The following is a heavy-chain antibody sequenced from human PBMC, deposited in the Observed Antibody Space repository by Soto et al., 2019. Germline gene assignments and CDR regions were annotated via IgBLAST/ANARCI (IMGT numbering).Heavy chain of an antibody. CDR1: GFTFSSYA. J-gene: IGHJ4*02. D-gene: IGHD3-3*01. CDR3: AKRRNPTSAYDFWSRYCPFDY. V-gene: IGHV3-23*01. CDR2: ISGSGGST. Sequence: PGGSLRLSCAASGFTFSSYAMSWVRQAPGKGLEWVSAISGSGGSTYYADSVKGRFTISRDNSKNTLYLQMNSLRAEDTAVYYCAKRRNPTSAYDFWSRYCPFDYWGQGTLVTVSS.